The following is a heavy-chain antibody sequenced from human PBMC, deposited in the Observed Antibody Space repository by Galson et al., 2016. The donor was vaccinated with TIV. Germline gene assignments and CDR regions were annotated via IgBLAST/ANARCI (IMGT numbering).Heavy chain of an antibody. CDR2: IYWDDRK. CDR1: GFSLTTSGVG. J-gene: IGHJ4*02. V-gene: IGHV2-5*02. CDR3: AHRVDGHKKTFDY. Sequence: PALVKPTQTLTLTCSFSGFSLTTSGVGVGWIRQPPRKALEWLGFIYWDDRKLYSPSLKNRLTITGDTSKNQVVLTMTNMDPVDTATYYCAHRVDGHKKTFDYWGQGTLVTVSS. D-gene: IGHD5-24*01.